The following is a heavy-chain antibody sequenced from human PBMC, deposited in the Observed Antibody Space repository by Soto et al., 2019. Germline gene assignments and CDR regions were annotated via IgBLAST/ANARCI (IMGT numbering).Heavy chain of an antibody. V-gene: IGHV1-69*01. CDR3: ARDGGMHAGGIDY. Sequence: QVQLVQSGAEVKKPGSSVKVSCKASGGTFSSYSINWVRQAPGQGLEWMGEIIPIFGTASYAQKFQGRVTMTADESTSTAYMELSSLRSEDTAVYYCARDGGMHAGGIDYWGQGTLVTVSS. CDR2: IIPIFGTA. CDR1: GGTFSSYS. J-gene: IGHJ4*02. D-gene: IGHD1-26*01.